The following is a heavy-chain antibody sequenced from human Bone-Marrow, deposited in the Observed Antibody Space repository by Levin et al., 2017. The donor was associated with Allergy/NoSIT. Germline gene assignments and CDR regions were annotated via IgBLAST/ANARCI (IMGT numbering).Heavy chain of an antibody. Sequence: GESLKISCAASGFTFSNYWMHWVRQDPGKGLVWVARINSDGGSAYYADFVKGRFTVSRDNAKNTLYLQMNSLRAEDTAVYYCARQLGNFWSGYNYFDYWGQGTLVTVSS. V-gene: IGHV3-74*01. CDR1: GFTFSNYW. D-gene: IGHD3-3*01. CDR2: INSDGGSA. CDR3: ARQLGNFWSGYNYFDY. J-gene: IGHJ4*02.